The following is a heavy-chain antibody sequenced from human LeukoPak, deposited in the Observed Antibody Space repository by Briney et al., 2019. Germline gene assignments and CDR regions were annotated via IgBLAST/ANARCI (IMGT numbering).Heavy chain of an antibody. Sequence: PGGPLRLSCAASGFTFSSYSMNWVRQAPGKGLEWVSYISGSASTIYYADSVKGRFTISRDNAKNSLYLQMNSLRAEDTAVYYCAREQGMDVWGQGTTVTVSS. V-gene: IGHV3-48*01. CDR3: AREQGMDV. CDR2: ISGSASTI. CDR1: GFTFSSYS. J-gene: IGHJ6*02.